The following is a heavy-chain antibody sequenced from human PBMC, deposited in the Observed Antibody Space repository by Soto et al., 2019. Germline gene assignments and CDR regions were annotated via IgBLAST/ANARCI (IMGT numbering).Heavy chain of an antibody. CDR3: ARESPYYDFWSRSRYYYYYYMDV. CDR2: IYYSGST. V-gene: IGHV4-59*01. CDR1: GGSISSYY. D-gene: IGHD3-3*01. J-gene: IGHJ6*03. Sequence: SETLSLTCTVSGGSISSYYWSWIRQPPGKGLEWIGYIYYSGSTNYNPSLKSRVTISVDTSKNQFSLKLSSVTAADTAVYSCARESPYYDFWSRSRYYYYYYMDVWGKGTTVTVSS.